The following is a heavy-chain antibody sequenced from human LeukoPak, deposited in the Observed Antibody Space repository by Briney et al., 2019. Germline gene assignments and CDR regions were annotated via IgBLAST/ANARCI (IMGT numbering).Heavy chain of an antibody. V-gene: IGHV4-61*02. CDR2: IYTSGST. J-gene: IGHJ3*02. CDR3: ARVHTMNSSGTYAFDI. CDR1: GGSISSGSYY. D-gene: IGHD3-22*01. Sequence: PSETLSLTCTVSGGSISSGSYYWSWIRQPAGKGLEWIGRIYTSGSTNYNPSLKSRVTISVDTSKNQFSLKLSSVTAADTAVYYCARVHTMNSSGTYAFDIWGQGTMVTVSS.